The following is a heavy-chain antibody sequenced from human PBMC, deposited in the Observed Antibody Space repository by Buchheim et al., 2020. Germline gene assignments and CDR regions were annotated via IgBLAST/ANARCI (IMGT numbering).Heavy chain of an antibody. CDR2: IKQDGSEK. CDR1: GFTFSSYW. Sequence: EVQLVESGGGLVQPGGSLRLSCAASGFTFSSYWMSWVRQAPGKGLEWVANIKQDGSEKYYVDSVKGRFTISRDNAKNSLYLQMNSVRAEDTAIYYCVKAIRTVTTVYWGQGTL. V-gene: IGHV3-7*03. D-gene: IGHD4-17*01. CDR3: VKAIRTVTTVY. J-gene: IGHJ4*02.